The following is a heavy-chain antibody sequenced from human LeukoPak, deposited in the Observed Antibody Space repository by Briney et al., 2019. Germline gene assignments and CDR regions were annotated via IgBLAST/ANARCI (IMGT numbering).Heavy chain of an antibody. V-gene: IGHV4-59*01. D-gene: IGHD3-10*01. CDR1: GGSISSYY. Sequence: PSGTLSLTCTVSGGSISSYYWSWIRQPPGKGLEWIGYIYYSGSTNYNPSLKSRVTISVDTSKNQFSLKLSSVTAADTAVYYCASPRPGVRGVSTYLAYWGQGTLVTVSS. J-gene: IGHJ4*02. CDR3: ASPRPGVRGVSTYLAY. CDR2: IYYSGST.